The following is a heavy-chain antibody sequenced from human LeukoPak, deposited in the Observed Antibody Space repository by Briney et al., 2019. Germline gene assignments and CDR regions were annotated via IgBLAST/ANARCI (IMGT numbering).Heavy chain of an antibody. CDR2: INHSAST. D-gene: IGHD3-22*01. CDR1: GGSFSGYY. V-gene: IGHV4-34*01. CDR3: ARHTTRNTMIVVVIKGGYFDY. Sequence: PSESLSLTCAVYGGSFSGYYWSWIRQPPGKGLEWMGDINHSASTTYNPSLKSRVTISVDTSKNQFPLKLRRVPAADTTVNYFARHTTRNTMIVVVIKGGYFDYWGQGTLVTVSS. J-gene: IGHJ4*02.